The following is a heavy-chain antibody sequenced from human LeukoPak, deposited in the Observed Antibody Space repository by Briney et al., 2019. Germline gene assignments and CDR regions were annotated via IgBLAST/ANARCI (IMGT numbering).Heavy chain of an antibody. Sequence: LRLSCAASGFTFSSYAMSWVRQAPGKGLEWIGYIYHSGSTYYNPSLKSRVTISVDRSKNQFSLKLSSVTAADTAVYYCARVTLYDSSGYYYRYFDYWGQGTLVTVSS. CDR1: GFTFSSYA. CDR2: IYHSGST. V-gene: IGHV4-30-2*01. J-gene: IGHJ4*02. D-gene: IGHD3-22*01. CDR3: ARVTLYDSSGYYYRYFDY.